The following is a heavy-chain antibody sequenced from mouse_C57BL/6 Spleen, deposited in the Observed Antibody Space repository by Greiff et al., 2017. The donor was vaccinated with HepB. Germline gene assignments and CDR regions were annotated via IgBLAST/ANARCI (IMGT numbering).Heavy chain of an antibody. V-gene: IGHV1-82*01. CDR2: IYPGDGDT. D-gene: IGHD2-2*01. CDR1: GYAFSSSW. CDR3: ASNDYGYDDFDY. J-gene: IGHJ2*01. Sequence: QVQLQQSGPELVKPGASVKISCKASGYAFSSSWLNWVKQRPGKGLEWIGRIYPGDGDTNYNGKFKGKATLTAAKSSSTAYMQLSSLTSEDSAVYFCASNDYGYDDFDYWGQGTTLTVSS.